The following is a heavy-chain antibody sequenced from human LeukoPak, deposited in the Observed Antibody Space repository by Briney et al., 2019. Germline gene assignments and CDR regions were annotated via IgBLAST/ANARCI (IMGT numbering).Heavy chain of an antibody. CDR1: GYSFTTYG. Sequence: GASVKVSCKASGYSFTTYGLTWVRQVPGQGLEWTGWISTFNGKTIYAQNFQGTVTMTTDTSTSTAYMELKSLRSDDTAIYYCARVWGGPDHWGQGTLVTVSS. CDR2: ISTFNGKT. V-gene: IGHV1-18*01. J-gene: IGHJ4*02. CDR3: ARVWGGPDH. D-gene: IGHD3-16*01.